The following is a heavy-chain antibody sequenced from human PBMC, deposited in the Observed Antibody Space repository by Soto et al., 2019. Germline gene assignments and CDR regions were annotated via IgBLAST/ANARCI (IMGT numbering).Heavy chain of an antibody. CDR2: IDPSDSYT. CDR3: ASNLYSSSGNYYYGMDV. CDR1: GYSFTSYW. J-gene: IGHJ6*02. Sequence: PGESLKISSKGSGYSFTSYWISWVRQMPGKGLEWMGRIDPSDSYTNYSPSFQGHVTISADKSISTAYLQWSSLKASDTAMYYCASNLYSSSGNYYYGMDVWGQGTTVTVSS. V-gene: IGHV5-10-1*01. D-gene: IGHD6-6*01.